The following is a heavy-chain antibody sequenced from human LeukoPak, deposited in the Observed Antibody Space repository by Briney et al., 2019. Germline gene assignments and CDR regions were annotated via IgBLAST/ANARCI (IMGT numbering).Heavy chain of an antibody. CDR3: ARSLGGTYPGPDY. CDR1: EYTFNNYW. J-gene: IGHJ4*02. CDR2: IYPGDSDT. V-gene: IGHV5-51*01. D-gene: IGHD1-26*01. Sequence: GESLKISCKGSEYTFNNYWIGWVRQTPGKGLEWMGIIYPGDSDTKYSPSFQGQVTISADKSISTAYLQWSSLKASDTAMYYCARSLGGTYPGPDYWGQGTLVTVSS.